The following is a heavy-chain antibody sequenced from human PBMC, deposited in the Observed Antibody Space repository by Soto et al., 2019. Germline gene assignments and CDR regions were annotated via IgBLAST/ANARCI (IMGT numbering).Heavy chain of an antibody. CDR3: ARFIVVVVAARYYYYGMDV. Sequence: FPSYWIGWVRQMPGKGLEWMGIIYPGDSDTRYSPSFQGQVTISADKSISTAYLQWSSLKASDTAMYYCARFIVVVVAARYYYYGMDVWGQGTTVTVSS. CDR1: FPSYW. D-gene: IGHD2-15*01. J-gene: IGHJ6*02. CDR2: IYPGDSDT. V-gene: IGHV5-51*01.